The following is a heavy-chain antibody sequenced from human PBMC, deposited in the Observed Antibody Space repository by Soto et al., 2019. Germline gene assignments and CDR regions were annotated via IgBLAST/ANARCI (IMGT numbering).Heavy chain of an antibody. D-gene: IGHD6-19*01. CDR3: ARGQFSSGWASFDY. J-gene: IGHJ4*02. V-gene: IGHV1-18*04. CDR2: ISAYNGNT. CDR1: GYTFTSYG. Sequence: ASVKVSCKASGYTFTSYGISWVRQAPGQGLEWMGSISAYNGNTNYAQKLQGRVTMTTDTSTSTAYMELRSLRSDDTAVYYCARGQFSSGWASFDYWGQGTLVTVSS.